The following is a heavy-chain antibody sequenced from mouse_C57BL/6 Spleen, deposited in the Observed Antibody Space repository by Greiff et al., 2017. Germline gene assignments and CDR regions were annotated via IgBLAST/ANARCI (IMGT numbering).Heavy chain of an antibody. D-gene: IGHD2-12*01. CDR2: ISSGGSYN. V-gene: IGHV5-6*01. CDR3: ALYYSKRDWFFDV. CDR1: GFTFSSYG. J-gene: IGHJ1*03. Sequence: EVNVVESGGDLVKPGGSLKLSCAASGFTFSSYGMSWVRQTPDKRLEWVATISSGGSYNYYPDSVKGRFTISRDNAKNTLYLQMSSLKSEDTAMXYCALYYSKRDWFFDVWGTGTTVTVSS.